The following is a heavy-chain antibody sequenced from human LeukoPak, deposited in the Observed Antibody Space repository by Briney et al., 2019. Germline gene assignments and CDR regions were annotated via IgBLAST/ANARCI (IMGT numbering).Heavy chain of an antibody. CDR2: IYSGGST. Sequence: GGSLRLSCAASGFTVSSNYMSWVRQAPGKGLEWVSVIYSGGSTYYADSVKGRFTISRDNSKNTLYLQMNSLRAEDTAVYYCARLDGDYGGLFDYWGQGTLVTVSS. CDR1: GFTVSSNY. D-gene: IGHD4-17*01. J-gene: IGHJ4*02. CDR3: ARLDGDYGGLFDY. V-gene: IGHV3-66*01.